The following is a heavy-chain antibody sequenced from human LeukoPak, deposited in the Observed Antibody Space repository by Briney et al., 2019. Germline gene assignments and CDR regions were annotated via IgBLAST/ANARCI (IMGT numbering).Heavy chain of an antibody. V-gene: IGHV3-23*01. Sequence: GGSLRLSCAASGFTFSNYAMNWVRQAPGKGLEWVSSISGSGATTYYAGSVKGRFTISRDNSKNTLFLQMNSLRADDTAIYYCAKRDFWGQGTLVTVSS. CDR2: ISGSGATT. CDR1: GFTFSNYA. CDR3: AKRDF. J-gene: IGHJ4*02.